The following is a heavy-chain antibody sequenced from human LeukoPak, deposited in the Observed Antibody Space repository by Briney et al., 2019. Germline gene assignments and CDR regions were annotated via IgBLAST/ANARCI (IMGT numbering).Heavy chain of an antibody. CDR1: GGSISSSSYY. CDR2: IYYSGST. D-gene: IGHD3-16*01. CDR3: ARWSGGAFDY. Sequence: SETLSLTCTVSGGSISSSSYYWGWIRQPPGKGLEWIGSIYYSGSTYYNPSLKSRVTISVDTSKNQFSLKLSSVTAADTAVYYCARWSGGAFDYWGQGTPVTVSS. J-gene: IGHJ4*02. V-gene: IGHV4-39*07.